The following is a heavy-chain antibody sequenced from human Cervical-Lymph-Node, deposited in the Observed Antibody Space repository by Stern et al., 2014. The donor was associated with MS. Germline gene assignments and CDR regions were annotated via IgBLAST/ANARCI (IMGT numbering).Heavy chain of an antibody. J-gene: IGHJ4*02. CDR1: GFSLNTSGVS. V-gene: IGHV2-5*02. CDR2: LFWDDDK. CDR3: AHRRHPRYFFDY. Sequence: HITLKESGPTLMKPTQTLTLTCTFSGFSLNTSGVSVGWIRQSPAGALEWLALLFWDDDKRYSPSLKSRLTITRDTSKTQVVLTMTNMDPVDTATYYCAHRRHPRYFFDYWGQGTLVTVSS.